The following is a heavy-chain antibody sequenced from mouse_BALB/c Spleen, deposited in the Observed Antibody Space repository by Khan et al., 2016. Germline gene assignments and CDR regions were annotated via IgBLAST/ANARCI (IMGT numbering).Heavy chain of an antibody. J-gene: IGHJ2*01. CDR3: ARSDYFDH. V-gene: IGHV9-2-1*01. CDR2: INTETGEP. CDR1: GYTFTDYS. Sequence: QIQLVESGPELKKPGETVKISCKASGYTFTDYSMHWVKQAPGKGLKWMGWINTETGEPTYADDFKGRFSFSLETSASTAYLQVNNLKNEDTATYFCARSDYFDHWDQGTTLTASS.